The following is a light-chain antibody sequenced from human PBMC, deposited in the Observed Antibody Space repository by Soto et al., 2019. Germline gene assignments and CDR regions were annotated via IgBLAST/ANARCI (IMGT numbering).Light chain of an antibody. CDR3: QQSYSTT. CDR1: QSISSY. CDR2: AAS. V-gene: IGKV1-39*01. J-gene: IGKJ2*01. Sequence: GGRGTITCRASQSISSYLNWYQQKPGKAPKLLIYAASSLQSGVPSRFSGSGSGTDFTLTISSLQPEDFATYYCQQSYSTTFGQGTKVDIK.